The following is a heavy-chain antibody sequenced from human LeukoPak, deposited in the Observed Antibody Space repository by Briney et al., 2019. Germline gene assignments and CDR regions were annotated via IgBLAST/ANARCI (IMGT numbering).Heavy chain of an antibody. V-gene: IGHV3-21*01. D-gene: IGHD1-26*01. J-gene: IGHJ4*02. CDR3: ARVLVGATGNFDY. Sequence: GGSLRLSCAASGFTFSSYSVNWVRQAPGKGLEWVSSISSSSSYIYYADSVKGRFTISRDNAKNSLYLQMNSLRAEDTAVYYCARVLVGATGNFDYWGQGTLVTVSS. CDR2: ISSSSSYI. CDR1: GFTFSSYS.